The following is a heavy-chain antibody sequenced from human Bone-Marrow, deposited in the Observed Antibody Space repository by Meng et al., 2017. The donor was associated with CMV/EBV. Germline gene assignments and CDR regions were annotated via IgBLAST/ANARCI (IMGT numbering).Heavy chain of an antibody. CDR3: ARLVIVPAAILTWGYGMDV. Sequence: ASVKVSCKASGYTFTGYYMHWVRQAPGQGLEWMGWINPNSGGTNYAQKFQDRVTMTRDTSISTAYMELSSLRSEDTAVYYCARLVIVPAAILTWGYGMDVWGQGTTVTVSS. CDR2: INPNSGGT. D-gene: IGHD2-2*01. CDR1: GYTFTGYY. V-gene: IGHV1-2*02. J-gene: IGHJ6*02.